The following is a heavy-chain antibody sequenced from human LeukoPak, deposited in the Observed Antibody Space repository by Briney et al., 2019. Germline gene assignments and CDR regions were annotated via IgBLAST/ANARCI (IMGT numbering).Heavy chain of an antibody. Sequence: SQTLSLTCTVSGGSISSGSYYWSWIRQPAGKGLEWIGRIYTNGSTNYNPSLKSRVTISVDTSKNQFSLKLSSVTAADTAVYYCARDRGGMDTAMVSSYWGQGTLVTVSS. CDR3: ARDRGGMDTAMVSSY. D-gene: IGHD5-18*01. J-gene: IGHJ4*02. CDR2: IYTNGST. CDR1: GGSISSGSYY. V-gene: IGHV4-61*02.